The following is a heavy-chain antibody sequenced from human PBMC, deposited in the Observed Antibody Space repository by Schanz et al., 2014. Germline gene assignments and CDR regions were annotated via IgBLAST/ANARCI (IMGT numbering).Heavy chain of an antibody. CDR2: ISAYNGNT. V-gene: IGHV1-18*01. D-gene: IGHD3-9*01. Sequence: QVQLVQSGAEVKKPGASVKVSCKASGYIFINSGISWVRQAPGQGLEWMGWISAYNGNTKYPQKLQGRVTMTTDTSTNTAYMELRSLRSDDTAVYYCARDAADFYDILTEEDYWGQGTLVTVSS. J-gene: IGHJ4*02. CDR1: GYIFINSG. CDR3: ARDAADFYDILTEEDY.